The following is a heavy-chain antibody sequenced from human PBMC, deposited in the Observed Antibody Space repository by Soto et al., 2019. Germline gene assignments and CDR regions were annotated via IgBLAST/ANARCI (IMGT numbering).Heavy chain of an antibody. CDR2: IYYIGSS. CDR1: GGSISNADYY. J-gene: IGHJ6*02. D-gene: IGHD5-12*01. V-gene: IGHV4-30-4*01. CDR3: ARAIVVTVGGMDV. Sequence: QVQLQESGPGLVKPSQTLSLTCTVSGGSISNADYYWSWVRQPPGKGLEWIGYIYYIGSSFFNPSLKSRVTIKKDTAKNHFSVRLTGVTAADTAVYYGARAIVVTVGGMDVWGRGTTVTVSS.